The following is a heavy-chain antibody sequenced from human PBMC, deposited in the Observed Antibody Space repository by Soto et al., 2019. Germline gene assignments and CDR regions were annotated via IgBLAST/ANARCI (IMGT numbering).Heavy chain of an antibody. Sequence: PSETLSLTCTVSGGSISSSSYCWGWIRQPPGKGLEWIGSIYYSGSTYYNPSLKSRVTISVDTSKNQFSLKLSSVTAADTAVYYCASRGGWELILGNSGGYFDYWGQGTLVTVSS. D-gene: IGHD1-26*01. CDR2: IYYSGST. CDR1: GGSISSSSYC. CDR3: ASRGGWELILGNSGGYFDY. J-gene: IGHJ4*02. V-gene: IGHV4-39*01.